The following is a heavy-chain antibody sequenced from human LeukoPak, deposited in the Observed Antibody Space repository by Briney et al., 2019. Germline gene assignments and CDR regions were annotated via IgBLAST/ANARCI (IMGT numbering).Heavy chain of an antibody. CDR3: AKDGTAARNYYYYMDV. CDR1: GFTFSTYG. V-gene: IGHV3-30*02. CDR2: IRYDGSNK. J-gene: IGHJ6*03. D-gene: IGHD6-13*01. Sequence: PGGSLRLSCAASGFTFSTYGMHWVRQAPGKGLEWVAFIRYDGSNKYYADSVKGRFTISRDNSKNTLYLQMDSLRAEDAAMYYCAKDGTAARNYYYYMDVWGKGTTVTVSS.